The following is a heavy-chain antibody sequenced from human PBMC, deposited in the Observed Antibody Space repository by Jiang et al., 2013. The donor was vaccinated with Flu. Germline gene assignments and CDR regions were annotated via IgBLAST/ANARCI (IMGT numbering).Heavy chain of an antibody. CDR3: AVYTYTEGVY. J-gene: IGHJ4*02. CDR2: IDPIDSYT. D-gene: IGHD2-2*02. CDR1: GNSFTSYW. V-gene: IGHV5-10-1*01. Sequence: GAEVKKPGESLRISCKVSGNSFTSYWISWVRQMPGKGLEWMGRIDPIDSYTKYSPSFQGHVTISTDKSISTAYLQWSSLKASDTAVYYCAVYTYTEGVYWGQGTPITVSS.